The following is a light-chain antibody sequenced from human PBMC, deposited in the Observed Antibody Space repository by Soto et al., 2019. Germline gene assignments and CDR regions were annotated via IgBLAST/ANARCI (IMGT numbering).Light chain of an antibody. CDR2: GAS. CDR3: QQSYINPVT. CDR1: QNIGTY. J-gene: IGKJ5*01. V-gene: IGKV1-39*01. Sequence: DLQMTQSPSSLAASLGERVTISCRASQNIGTYLNWYQQKSGKAPKLLLSGASSLQSGVQSRFSGSGSGADFTLTINSLQPDDFATYYCQQSYINPVTLGQGTRLEIK.